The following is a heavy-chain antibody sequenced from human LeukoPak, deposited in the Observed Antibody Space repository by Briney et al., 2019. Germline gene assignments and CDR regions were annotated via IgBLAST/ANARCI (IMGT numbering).Heavy chain of an antibody. CDR3: ASLYSSSWYGRGKKYFDY. CDR2: ISGSGGST. J-gene: IGHJ4*02. Sequence: GGSLRLSCAASGFTFSNYAMSWARQAPGKGLEWVSAISGSGGSTYYADSVKGRFTISRDNSKNTLYLQMNSLRAEDTAVYYCASLYSSSWYGRGKKYFDYWGQGTLVTVSS. V-gene: IGHV3-23*01. CDR1: GFTFSNYA. D-gene: IGHD6-13*01.